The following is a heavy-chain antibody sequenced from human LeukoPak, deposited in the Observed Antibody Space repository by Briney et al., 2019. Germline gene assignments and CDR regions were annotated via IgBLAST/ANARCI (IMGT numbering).Heavy chain of an antibody. D-gene: IGHD3-10*01. CDR1: GFTFSSYE. Sequence: GGSLRLSCAASGFTFSSYEMNWVRQAPGKGLEGASYISSSGSTIYYADSVKGRFTISRDNAKNSLYLQMNSLRAEDTAVYYCARVYYYDSGSRWGDYFDYWGQGTLVTVSS. V-gene: IGHV3-48*03. CDR2: ISSSGSTI. CDR3: ARVYYYDSGSRWGDYFDY. J-gene: IGHJ4*02.